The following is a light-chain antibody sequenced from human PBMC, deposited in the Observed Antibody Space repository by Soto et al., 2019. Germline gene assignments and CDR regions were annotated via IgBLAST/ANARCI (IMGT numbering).Light chain of an antibody. CDR3: QQYCSSPLT. CDR1: QSISSSY. Sequence: EIVLTQSPGPLSLSPGARATLSCRANQSISSSYLAWYKQKPGQAPMLLIYGASSRATGIPDRFSGSGSGTDFTLTISRLEPEDVAVYYGQQYCSSPLTFGGGTNVEIK. V-gene: IGKV3-20*01. CDR2: GAS. J-gene: IGKJ4*01.